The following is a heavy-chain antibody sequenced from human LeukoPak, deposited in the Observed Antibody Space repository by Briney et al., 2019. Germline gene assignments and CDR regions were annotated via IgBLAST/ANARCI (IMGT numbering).Heavy chain of an antibody. CDR1: GFTFSSYE. D-gene: IGHD3-9*01. J-gene: IGHJ6*02. CDR2: ISSSGSTI. Sequence: GGSLRLSCAASGFTFSSYEMNWVRQAPGKGLEWVSYISSSGSTIYYADSVKGRFTISRDNAKNSLYLQMNSLRAEDTAVYYCARGPCYDILTGYYTAYGMDVWGQGTTVTVSS. V-gene: IGHV3-48*03. CDR3: ARGPCYDILTGYYTAYGMDV.